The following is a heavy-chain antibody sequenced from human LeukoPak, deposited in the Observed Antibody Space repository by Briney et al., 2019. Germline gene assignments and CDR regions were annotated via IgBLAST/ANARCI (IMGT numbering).Heavy chain of an antibody. CDR2: ILNSGTTT. J-gene: IGHJ4*02. Sequence: GGSLRLSCAASGFTFSSYEMNWVRQAPGKGLEWVSYILNSGTTTYYADSVKGRFTISRDNAKNSLYLQMNSLRAEDTGVYYCARDPPDYWGQGTLVTVSS. V-gene: IGHV3-48*03. CDR3: ARDPPDY. CDR1: GFTFSSYE.